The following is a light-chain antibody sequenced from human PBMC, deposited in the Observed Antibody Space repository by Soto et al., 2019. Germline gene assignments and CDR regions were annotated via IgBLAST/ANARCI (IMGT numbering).Light chain of an antibody. Sequence: EIVLTQSPVTLSLSPGERATLSCRASQSVRTYLAWYQVKPGQAPRLLIYDASSRATGIPDRFSGSGSGTDFTLTISRLEPEDFAVYYCQQYGSSPITFGQGTRLEIK. CDR2: DAS. J-gene: IGKJ5*01. CDR1: QSVRTY. CDR3: QQYGSSPIT. V-gene: IGKV3-20*01.